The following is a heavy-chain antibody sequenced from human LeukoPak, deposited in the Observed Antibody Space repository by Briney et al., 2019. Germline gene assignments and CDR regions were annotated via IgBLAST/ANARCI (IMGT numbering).Heavy chain of an antibody. J-gene: IGHJ4*02. CDR2: INLNSGGT. CDR3: AKYYYDSYEGYYFDY. CDR1: GYTFIDYY. D-gene: IGHD3-22*01. Sequence: ASVKVSCKASGYTFIDYYMHWVRQAPGHGLEWLGWINLNSGGTHYVQKFQGRVSMTRDTSISTAYMELSRLKSDDTAFYYCAKYYYDSYEGYYFDYWGQGTLVTVSS. V-gene: IGHV1-2*02.